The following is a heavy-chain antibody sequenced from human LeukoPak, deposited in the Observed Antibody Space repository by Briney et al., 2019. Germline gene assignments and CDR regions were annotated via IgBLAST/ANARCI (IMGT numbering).Heavy chain of an antibody. J-gene: IGHJ3*02. CDR1: GFTFSDYY. CDR2: ISSSGSTI. CDR3: ARDVFSSAFDI. D-gene: IGHD5/OR15-5a*01. V-gene: IGHV3-11*01. Sequence: GGSLRLSCAASGFTFSDYYMSWIRQAPGKGLEWVSYISSSGSTIYYADSVKGRFTISRDNAKNSLYLQMSSLRAEDTAVYYCARDVFSSAFDIWGQGTMVTVSS.